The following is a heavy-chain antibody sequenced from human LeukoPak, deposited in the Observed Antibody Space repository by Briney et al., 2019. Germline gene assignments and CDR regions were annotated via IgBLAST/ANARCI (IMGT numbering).Heavy chain of an antibody. J-gene: IGHJ5*02. D-gene: IGHD3-16*01. Sequence: PGRSLRLSCAASGFTFSSYAMHWVRQAPGEGLVWVSRINTDGTNKVYADSVRGRFTVSRDNAKNTLYLQMDSLRAEDTAVYYCARDRGINWFDPWGRGTLVAVSS. CDR1: GFTFSSYA. CDR2: INTDGTNK. V-gene: IGHV3-74*01. CDR3: ARDRGINWFDP.